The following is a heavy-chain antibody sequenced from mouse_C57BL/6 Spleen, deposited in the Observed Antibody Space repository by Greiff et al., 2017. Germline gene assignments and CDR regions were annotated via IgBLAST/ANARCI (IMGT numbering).Heavy chain of an antibody. CDR1: GYTFTSYW. J-gene: IGHJ1*03. Sequence: QVQLKQSGAELAKPGASVKLSCKASGYTFTSYWMQWVKQRPGQGLEWIGYINPSSGYTKYNQKFKDKATLTTDKSSSPAYMQLSSLTTEASAVYYCARSGGRSYDLYFGVWGTGTTVTVAS. V-gene: IGHV1-7*01. CDR2: INPSSGYT. CDR3: ARSGGRSYDLYFGV. D-gene: IGHD1-1*01.